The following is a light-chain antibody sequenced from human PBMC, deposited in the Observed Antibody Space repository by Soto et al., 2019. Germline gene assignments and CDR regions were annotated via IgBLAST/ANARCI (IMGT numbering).Light chain of an antibody. CDR1: RGHSSYA. J-gene: IGLJ2*01. CDR2: LSSDGSH. Sequence: QLVLTQSPSASASLGASVKLTCTLSRGHSSYAIAWHQQQPEKGPRYLMKLSSDGSHSKGDGIPDRFSGSSSGAERYLTISSFQSEDEADYYCQTWDTGARVVFGGGTKVTVL. V-gene: IGLV4-69*01. CDR3: QTWDTGARVV.